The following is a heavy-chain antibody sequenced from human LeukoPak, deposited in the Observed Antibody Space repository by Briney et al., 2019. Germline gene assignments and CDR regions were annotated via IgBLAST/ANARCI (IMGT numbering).Heavy chain of an antibody. V-gene: IGHV1-69*05. CDR2: IIPIFGTA. J-gene: IGHJ3*02. CDR3: ARWGADYGDYGDAFDI. Sequence: SVKVSCKASGGTFSSYAISWVRQAPGQGLEWMGGIIPIFGTANYAQKFQGRVTMTTDTSTSTAYMELRSLRSDDTAVYYCARWGADYGDYGDAFDIWGQGTMVTVSS. D-gene: IGHD4-17*01. CDR1: GGTFSSYA.